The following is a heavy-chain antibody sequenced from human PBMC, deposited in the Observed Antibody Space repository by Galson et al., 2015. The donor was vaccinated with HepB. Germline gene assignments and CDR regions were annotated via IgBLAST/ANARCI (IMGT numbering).Heavy chain of an antibody. D-gene: IGHD5-12*01. CDR2: INHSGST. CDR1: GGSFSGYY. CDR3: ARGLGSGYEYWYFDL. Sequence: SETLSLTCAVYGGSFSGYYWSWIRQPPGKGLEWIGEINHSGSTNYNPSLKSRVTISVDTSKNQFSLKLSSVTAADTAVYYCARGLGSGYEYWYFDLWGRGTLVTVSS. V-gene: IGHV4-34*01. J-gene: IGHJ2*01.